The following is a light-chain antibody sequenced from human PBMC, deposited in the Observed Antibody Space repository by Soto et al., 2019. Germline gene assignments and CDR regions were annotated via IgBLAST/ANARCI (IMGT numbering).Light chain of an antibody. CDR2: DVS. V-gene: IGLV2-11*01. Sequence: ALTQPRSVSGSPGQSVTISCAGTSSDVGGYNYVSWYQQHPGKAPELMIYDVSKRPSGVPDRFSGSKSGNMASLTISGLQAEDEADYYCCSYAGSYVFGTGTKVTVL. CDR1: SSDVGGYNY. J-gene: IGLJ1*01. CDR3: CSYAGSYV.